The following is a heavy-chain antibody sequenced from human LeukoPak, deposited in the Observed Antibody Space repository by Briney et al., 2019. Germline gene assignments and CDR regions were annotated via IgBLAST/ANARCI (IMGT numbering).Heavy chain of an antibody. CDR3: ARGGYFDY. V-gene: IGHV4-34*01. Sequence: PSETLSLTCAVYGGSFSGYYWSWIRQPPGKGLEWIGEINHSGSTNYNPSLKSRVTISVDTSKNQFSLKLSSVTAADTAVCYCARGGYFDYWGQGTLVTVSS. J-gene: IGHJ4*02. CDR2: INHSGST. CDR1: GGSFSGYY.